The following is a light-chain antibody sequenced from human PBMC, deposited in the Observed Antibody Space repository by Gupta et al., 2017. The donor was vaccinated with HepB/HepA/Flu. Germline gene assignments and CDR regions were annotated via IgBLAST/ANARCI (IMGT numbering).Light chain of an antibody. CDR2: GAS. Sequence: EIVMTHPPATWSVSPGERATLSCRASQSVSSNLAWYQQKPGQAPRLLIYGASTRATGIPARFSGSGSGTEFTLTINSLQSEDFAVYYCQQYNNWPLTFGGGTQVEIK. V-gene: IGKV3-15*01. CDR3: QQYNNWPLT. CDR1: QSVSSN. J-gene: IGKJ4*01.